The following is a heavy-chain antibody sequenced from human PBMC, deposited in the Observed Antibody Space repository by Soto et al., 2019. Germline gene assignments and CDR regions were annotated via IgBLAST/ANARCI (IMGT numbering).Heavy chain of an antibody. V-gene: IGHV1-46*01. Sequence: QVQLVQSGAEVKKPGASVKVSCKASGYTFTSYYMHWVRQAPGQGLEWMGIINPSGGSTSYAQKFQGRGTMTRDTSTSTVYMELSSLRSEDTAVYYCARSRMGDSSGYYYVGFDYWGQGTLVTVSS. CDR3: ARSRMGDSSGYYYVGFDY. CDR2: INPSGGST. D-gene: IGHD3-22*01. J-gene: IGHJ4*02. CDR1: GYTFTSYY.